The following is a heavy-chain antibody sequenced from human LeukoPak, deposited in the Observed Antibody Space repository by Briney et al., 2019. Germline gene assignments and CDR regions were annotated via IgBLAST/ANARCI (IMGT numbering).Heavy chain of an antibody. CDR3: ARDSSSWFYFDY. CDR1: GGSISSYY. V-gene: IGHV4-59*01. D-gene: IGHD6-13*01. CDR2: IYYSGST. J-gene: IGHJ4*02. Sequence: SETLSLTCTVSGGSISSYYWSWVRQPPGKGLEWIGYIYYSGSTNYNPSLKSRVTISVDTSKNQFSLKLSSVTAADTAVYYCARDSSSWFYFDYWGQGTLVTVSS.